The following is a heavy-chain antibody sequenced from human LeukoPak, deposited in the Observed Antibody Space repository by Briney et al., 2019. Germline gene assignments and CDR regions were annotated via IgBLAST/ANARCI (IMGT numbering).Heavy chain of an antibody. CDR1: GYTFTSYD. V-gene: IGHV1-8*01. D-gene: IGHD5-18*01. J-gene: IGHJ5*02. CDR2: MNPNSGNT. CDR3: AREARVDTAMTNWFDP. Sequence: ASVKVSCKASGYTFTSYDINWVRQATGQGLEWMGWMNPNSGNTGSAQKFQGRVTMTRNTSISTAYMELSSLRSEDTAVYYCAREARVDTAMTNWFDPWGQGTLVTVSS.